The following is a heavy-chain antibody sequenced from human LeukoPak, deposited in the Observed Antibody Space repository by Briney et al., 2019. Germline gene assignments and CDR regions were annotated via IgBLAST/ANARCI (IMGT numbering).Heavy chain of an antibody. V-gene: IGHV3-20*04. J-gene: IGHJ3*02. CDR3: ARERIRYYGSGSYNAFDI. D-gene: IGHD3-10*01. CDR2: INWNGGST. Sequence: PGGSLRPSCAASEFTFDDYGMSWVRQAPGKGLEWVSGINWNGGSTGYADSVKGRFTISRDNAKNSLYLQMNSLRAEDTALYYCARERIRYYGSGSYNAFDIWGQGTRVTVSS. CDR1: EFTFDDYG.